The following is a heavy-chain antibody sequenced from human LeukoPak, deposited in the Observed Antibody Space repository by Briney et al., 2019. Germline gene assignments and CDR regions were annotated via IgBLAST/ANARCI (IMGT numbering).Heavy chain of an antibody. D-gene: IGHD3-22*01. V-gene: IGHV4-38-2*02. CDR2: IYHSGST. CDR3: ARSTDYYDSSGCEPRRIYYFDY. Sequence: KSSETLSLTCTVSGYSISSGYYWGWIRQPPGKGLEWIGNIYHSGSTYYNPSLKSRVTISLDTSKNQFSLKLSSVTAADTAVYYCARSTDYYDSSGCEPRRIYYFDYWGQGTLVTVSS. J-gene: IGHJ4*02. CDR1: GYSISSGYY.